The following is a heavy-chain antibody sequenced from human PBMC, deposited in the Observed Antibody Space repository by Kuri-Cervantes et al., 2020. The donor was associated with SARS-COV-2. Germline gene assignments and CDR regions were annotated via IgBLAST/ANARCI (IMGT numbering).Heavy chain of an antibody. Sequence: LSLTCAASGFTFSSYAMSWVRQAPGKGLEWVSCISGGGTSSDYSDSVKGRFTISRDNSKSTLYLVMNNLRGEDTAVYFCAKDRDYYSRPPTFHYWGQGAQVTVSS. V-gene: IGHV3-23*01. CDR1: GFTFSSYA. D-gene: IGHD2-2*01. CDR3: AKDRDYYSRPPTFHY. CDR2: ISGGGTSS. J-gene: IGHJ4*02.